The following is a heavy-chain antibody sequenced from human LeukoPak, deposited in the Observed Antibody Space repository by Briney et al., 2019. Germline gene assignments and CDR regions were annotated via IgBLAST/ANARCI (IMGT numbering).Heavy chain of an antibody. D-gene: IGHD4-17*01. CDR2: IYYSGST. Sequence: SETLSLTCTVFGGSISNYYWSWIRQPAGKGLEWIGYIYYSGSTYYNPSLKSRVTISVDTSKNQFSLELSSVTAADTAVYYCARAPQRDHYGDYFDYWGQGTLVTVSS. J-gene: IGHJ4*02. V-gene: IGHV4-59*06. CDR3: ARAPQRDHYGDYFDY. CDR1: GGSISNYY.